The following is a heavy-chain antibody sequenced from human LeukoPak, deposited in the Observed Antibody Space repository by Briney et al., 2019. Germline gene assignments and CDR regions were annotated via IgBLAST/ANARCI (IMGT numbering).Heavy chain of an antibody. CDR1: GYTFTTND. J-gene: IGHJ6*03. CDR2: MDPNSGNT. CDR3: GRFADVGNYMDV. V-gene: IGHV1-8*01. Sequence: GASVKVSCKASGYTFTTNDINWVRQATGQGLEWMGWMDPNSGNTGYAQKFQGRVTMTRNTSISTAYMELRSLTSDDTAVYYCGRFADVGNYMDVWGKGTTITISS. D-gene: IGHD3-16*01.